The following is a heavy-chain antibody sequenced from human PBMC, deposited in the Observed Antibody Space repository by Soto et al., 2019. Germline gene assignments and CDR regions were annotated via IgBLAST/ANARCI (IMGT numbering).Heavy chain of an antibody. CDR1: ADTFNSYS. CDR3: ARSLEGTTVTNWFDP. J-gene: IGHJ5*02. CDR2: ITPVFGTA. V-gene: IGHV1-69*01. D-gene: IGHD4-17*01. Sequence: QVQLVQSGAEVKKPGSSVKVSCKASADTFNSYSLSWLRQAPGQRLEWMGGITPVFGTADYAQSYEDRLTITADDSTSTVYMELSSLRSDDTAVYYCARSLEGTTVTNWFDPRGQGALVNVAS.